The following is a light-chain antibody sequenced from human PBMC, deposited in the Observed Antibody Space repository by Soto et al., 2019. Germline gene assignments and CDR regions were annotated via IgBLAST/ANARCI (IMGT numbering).Light chain of an antibody. Sequence: DIQMTQSPSSLSASVGDRVTITCRASQSISSYLNWYKNKPGKAPKLLIYASSSLQRGVPSRFSGSGSGTDVTLTLSSLQPEEGATDYCQKSNSAPLHFGGGTTVDIK. V-gene: IGKV1-39*01. CDR2: ASS. J-gene: IGKJ4*01. CDR3: QKSNSAPLH. CDR1: QSISSY.